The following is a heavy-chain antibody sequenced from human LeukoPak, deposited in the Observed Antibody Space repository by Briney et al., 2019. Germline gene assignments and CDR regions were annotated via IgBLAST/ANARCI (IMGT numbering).Heavy chain of an antibody. CDR3: ARSHYYGSGSPP. D-gene: IGHD3-10*01. CDR2: INPNSGGT. CDR1: GYTFTGYY. V-gene: IGHV1-2*06. J-gene: IGHJ5*02. Sequence: ASVKVSCKASGYTFTGYYMHWVRQAPGRGLEWMGRINPNSGGTNYAQKFQGRVTMTRDTSISTAYMELSRLRSDDTAVYYCARSHYYGSGSPPWGQGTLVTVSS.